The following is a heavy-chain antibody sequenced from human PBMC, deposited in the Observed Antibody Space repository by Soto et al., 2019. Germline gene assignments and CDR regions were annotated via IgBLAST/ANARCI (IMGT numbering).Heavy chain of an antibody. D-gene: IGHD6-13*01. CDR1: GGSISEKY. Sequence: SESLSLTCIVSGGSISEKYWNWVRQPPGKGLEWIGLIFANGHTDYNPSLKSRVTMSVDASKNQFSLRLTSMTAADTAVYYCVASLAASGLNWLDPWGRGTLVTV. J-gene: IGHJ5*02. CDR3: VASLAASGLNWLDP. V-gene: IGHV4-4*07. CDR2: IFANGHT.